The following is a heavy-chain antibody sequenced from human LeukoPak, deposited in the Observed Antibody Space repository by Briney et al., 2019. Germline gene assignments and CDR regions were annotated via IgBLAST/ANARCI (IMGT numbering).Heavy chain of an antibody. CDR2: ILSKSEGGTA. Sequence: PGGSLRLSCAASGFTFSNAWMSWVRQAPGKGLEWVGRILSKSEGGTADYSSPVKGRFTISRDDSKNTLYLQMDSPKTEDTAIYYCTTESYDTWGQGTLVTVSS. J-gene: IGHJ4*02. CDR3: TTESYDT. CDR1: GFTFSNAW. V-gene: IGHV3-15*01. D-gene: IGHD3-16*01.